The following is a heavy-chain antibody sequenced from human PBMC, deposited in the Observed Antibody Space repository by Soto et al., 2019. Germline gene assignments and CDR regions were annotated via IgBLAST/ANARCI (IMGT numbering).Heavy chain of an antibody. Sequence: PSETLSLTCTVSGGSISGYYWSWIRQPPGKGLEWIGYMYNTGSTYYTPSLKNRVTISADTSNNQFSLRLNSVTAADTAVYYCARQHYYDSSGYYTWNWGQGTLVTVSS. V-gene: IGHV4-59*08. CDR2: MYNTGST. J-gene: IGHJ4*02. D-gene: IGHD3-22*01. CDR3: ARQHYYDSSGYYTWN. CDR1: GGSISGYY.